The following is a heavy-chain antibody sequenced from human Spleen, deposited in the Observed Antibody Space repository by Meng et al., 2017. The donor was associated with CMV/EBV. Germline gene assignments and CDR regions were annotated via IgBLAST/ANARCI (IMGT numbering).Heavy chain of an antibody. CDR3: VRGGGGWLQLDY. CDR2: IIYDGTNK. D-gene: IGHD5-24*01. J-gene: IGHJ4*02. Sequence: CAASGFTFSSFAMHWVRQAPGKGLEWVAAIIYDGTNKYYRESVKGRFSISRDNSKNTVFLQMNSLRGEDTAVYYCVRGGGGWLQLDYWGQGTLVTVSS. V-gene: IGHV3-30-3*01. CDR1: GFTFSSFA.